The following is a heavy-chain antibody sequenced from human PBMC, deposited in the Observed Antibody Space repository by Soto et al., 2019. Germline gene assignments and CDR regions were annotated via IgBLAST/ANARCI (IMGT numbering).Heavy chain of an antibody. CDR2: ISAYNGNT. J-gene: IGHJ6*03. CDR3: ARETNYDFWSGYYIRLNYYVDG. CDR1: GYTFTSYG. D-gene: IGHD3-3*01. Sequence: GASVKVSCKASGYTFTSYGISWVRQAPGQGLEWMGWISAYNGNTNYAQKLQGRVTMTTDTSTSTAYMELRSLRSDDTAVYYCARETNYDFWSGYYIRLNYYVDGWGKGTTVTVAS. V-gene: IGHV1-18*01.